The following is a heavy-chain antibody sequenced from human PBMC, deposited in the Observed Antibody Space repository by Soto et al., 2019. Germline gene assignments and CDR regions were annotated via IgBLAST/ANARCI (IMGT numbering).Heavy chain of an antibody. CDR1: GGSFSGYY. CDR3: ARGLSSSTPGFDY. J-gene: IGHJ4*02. CDR2: INHSGST. Sequence: SETLSLTCAVYGGSFSGYYWSWIRKPPGKGLEWIGEINHSGSTNYNPSLKSRVTISVDTSKNQFSLKLSSVTAADTAVYYCARGLSSSTPGFDYWGQGTLVTVSS. D-gene: IGHD6-6*01. V-gene: IGHV4-34*01.